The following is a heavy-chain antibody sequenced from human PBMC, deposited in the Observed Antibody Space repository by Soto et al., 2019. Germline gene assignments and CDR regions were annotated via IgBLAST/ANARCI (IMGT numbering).Heavy chain of an antibody. CDR1: GVTFSSYW. CDR2: IKQDGSEK. V-gene: IGHV3-7*01. Sequence: EVQLVESGGGLVQPGGSLRLSCAASGVTFSSYWMSWVRQAPGKGLEWVANIKQDGSEKYYVDSVKGRFTISRDNAKNSLYLQMNSLRVEDTAVYYGAGAGTEDYYFDYWGQGTLVTVSS. D-gene: IGHD6-13*01. J-gene: IGHJ4*02. CDR3: AGAGTEDYYFDY.